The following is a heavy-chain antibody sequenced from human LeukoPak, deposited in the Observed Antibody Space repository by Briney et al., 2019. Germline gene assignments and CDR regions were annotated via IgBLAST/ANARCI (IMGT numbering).Heavy chain of an antibody. Sequence: KSSETLSLTCTVSGGSISSYYWSWIRQPPGKGLEWIGYIYYSGSTNYNPSLKSRVTISVDTSKNQFSLKLSSVTAADTAVYYCARAYSSSWYYYYMDVWGKGTTVTVS. CDR2: IYYSGST. D-gene: IGHD6-13*01. V-gene: IGHV4-59*01. CDR1: GGSISSYY. J-gene: IGHJ6*03. CDR3: ARAYSSSWYYYYMDV.